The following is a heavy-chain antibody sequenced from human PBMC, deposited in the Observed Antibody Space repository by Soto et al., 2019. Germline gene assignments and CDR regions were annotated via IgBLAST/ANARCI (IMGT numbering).Heavy chain of an antibody. V-gene: IGHV3-23*01. J-gene: IGHJ4*02. CDR1: GFTFSSYA. CDR2: ISGSGIST. Sequence: EVQLLQSGGGLVQSGGSLRLSCAASGFTFSSYAMSWVRQAPGEGMEWVSAISGSGISTYYADSVKARFTISRDNSKNTLDRQMNRLRAEDAAVYYCAKEFEYSSRWERIEYWGQGAVVSVSS. CDR3: AKEFEYSSRWERIEY. D-gene: IGHD6-6*01.